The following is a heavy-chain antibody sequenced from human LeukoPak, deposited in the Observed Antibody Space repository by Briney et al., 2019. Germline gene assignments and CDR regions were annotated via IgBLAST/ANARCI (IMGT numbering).Heavy chain of an antibody. CDR1: GYSISSGY. V-gene: IGHV1-2*02. CDR3: ARTLYIAAVPGGFDY. J-gene: IGHJ4*02. Sequence: TCNVSGYSISSGYFWGWVRQAPGQGLEWMGWINPKNAGTNFAQRFQGRVTMTRDTSISTVYMELSRLRSDDTALYYCARTLYIAAVPGGFDYWGQGTLVTVSS. CDR2: INPKNAGT. D-gene: IGHD6-13*01.